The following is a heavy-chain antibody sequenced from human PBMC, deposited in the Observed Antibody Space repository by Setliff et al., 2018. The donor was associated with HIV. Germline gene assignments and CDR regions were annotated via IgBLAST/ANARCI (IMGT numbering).Heavy chain of an antibody. J-gene: IGHJ4*02. CDR2: IYHSGNT. V-gene: IGHV4-34*01. Sequence: SETLSLTCAVYGGSFSGYYWSWIRQPPGKGLEWIGEIYHSGNTNYNPSLKSRVTISVDTSKNQFSLKLSSVTAAETAVYYCAREGPESDIVVVVAATHGGSYYFDYWGQGTLVTVSS. D-gene: IGHD2-15*01. CDR1: GGSFSGYY. CDR3: AREGPESDIVVVVAATHGGSYYFDY.